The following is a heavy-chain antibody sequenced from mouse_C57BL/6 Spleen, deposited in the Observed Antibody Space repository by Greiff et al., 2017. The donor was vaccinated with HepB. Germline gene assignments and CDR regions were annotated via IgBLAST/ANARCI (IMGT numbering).Heavy chain of an antibody. CDR1: GYTFTSYW. J-gene: IGHJ4*01. CDR3: ARGAGTGYAMDY. CDR2: IYPSDSET. Sequence: QVQLQQPGAELVRPGSSVKLSCKASGYTFTSYWMDWVKQRPGQGLEWIGNIYPSDSETHYNQKFKDKATLTVDKSSSTAYMQLSSLTSEDSAVYYCARGAGTGYAMDYWGQGTSVTVSS. D-gene: IGHD4-1*01. V-gene: IGHV1-61*01.